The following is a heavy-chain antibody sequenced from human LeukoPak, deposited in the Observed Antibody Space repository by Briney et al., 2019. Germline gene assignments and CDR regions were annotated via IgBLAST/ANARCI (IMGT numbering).Heavy chain of an antibody. CDR1: GGSISSYN. V-gene: IGHV4-59*01. D-gene: IGHD2-15*01. CDR2: IYYSGST. CDR3: VRDCSGGSCYYN. J-gene: IGHJ4*02. Sequence: PSETLSLTCTVSGGSISSYNWGWIRKSPGKGLEWIGNIYYSGSTKYNPSLKSRVTISVDTSKNQFSLKLSSVTAADTAVYYCVRDCSGGSCYYNWGQGTLVTVSS.